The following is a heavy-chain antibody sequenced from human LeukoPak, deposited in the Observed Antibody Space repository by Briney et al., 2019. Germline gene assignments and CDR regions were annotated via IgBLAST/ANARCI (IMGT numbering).Heavy chain of an antibody. D-gene: IGHD3-3*01. Sequence: SETLSLTCAVYGGSFSGYYWSWIRQPAGKGLEWIGEINHSGSTNYNPSLKSRVTISVDTSKNQFSLKLSSVTAADTAVYYCARGGGSYYDFWSGYPTYYFDYWGQGTLVTVSS. J-gene: IGHJ4*02. V-gene: IGHV4-34*01. CDR2: INHSGST. CDR1: GGSFSGYY. CDR3: ARGGGSYYDFWSGYPTYYFDY.